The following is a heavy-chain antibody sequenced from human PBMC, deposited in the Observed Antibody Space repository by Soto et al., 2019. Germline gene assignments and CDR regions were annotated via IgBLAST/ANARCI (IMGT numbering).Heavy chain of an antibody. D-gene: IGHD6-13*01. Sequence: ASVKVSCKASGYTFTSYDINWVRQATGQGLEWMGWMNPNSGNTGYAQKFQGRVTMTRNTSISTAYMELSSLRSEDTAVYYCARMYSSSWYVNYYYYYMDVWGKGTTVNVSS. CDR2: MNPNSGNT. CDR3: ARMYSSSWYVNYYYYYMDV. J-gene: IGHJ6*03. V-gene: IGHV1-8*01. CDR1: GYTFTSYD.